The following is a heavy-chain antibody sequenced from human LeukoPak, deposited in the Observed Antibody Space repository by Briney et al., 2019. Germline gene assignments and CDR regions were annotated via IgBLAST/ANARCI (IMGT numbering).Heavy chain of an antibody. Sequence: GGSLRLSCAASGFTFSSYSMNWVRQAPGKGLEWVAVISYDGSNKYYADSVKGRFTISRDNSKNTLYLQMNSLRAEDTAVYYCARVFRPSLTVFIIRGAFDIWGQGTMVTVSS. CDR2: ISYDGSNK. D-gene: IGHD3-3*01. CDR1: GFTFSSYS. CDR3: ARVFRPSLTVFIIRGAFDI. V-gene: IGHV3-30*03. J-gene: IGHJ3*02.